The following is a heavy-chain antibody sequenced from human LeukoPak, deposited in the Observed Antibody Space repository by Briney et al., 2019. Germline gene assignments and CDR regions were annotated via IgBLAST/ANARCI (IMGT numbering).Heavy chain of an antibody. J-gene: IGHJ4*02. V-gene: IGHV3-7*01. CDR2: IKQDGGEK. D-gene: IGHD4-11*01. CDR1: GFTFNTYW. CDR3: AREDHSNYNY. Sequence: GGSLRLSCTASGFTFNTYWMSWVRQAPGKGLEWVANIKQDGGEKFYVDSVKGRFTISRDNAKNSLYLQMNSLRAEDTAVYYCAREDHSNYNYWGQGTLVTVSS.